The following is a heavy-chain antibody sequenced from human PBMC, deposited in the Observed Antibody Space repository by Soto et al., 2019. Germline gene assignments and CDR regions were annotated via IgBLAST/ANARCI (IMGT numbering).Heavy chain of an antibody. V-gene: IGHV4-61*01. Sequence: SETLSLTCTVSGGSVSSGSYYWSWIRQPPGKGLEWIGYIYYSGSTNYNPSLESRVTISVDTSKNQFSLKLSSVTAADTAVYYCARGFERITIFGVVTRRGNWFDPWGQGTLVTVSS. CDR1: GGSVSSGSYY. CDR3: ARGFERITIFGVVTRRGNWFDP. D-gene: IGHD3-3*01. CDR2: IYYSGST. J-gene: IGHJ5*02.